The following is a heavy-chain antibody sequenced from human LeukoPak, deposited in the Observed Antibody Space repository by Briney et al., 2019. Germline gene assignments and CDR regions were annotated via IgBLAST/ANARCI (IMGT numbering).Heavy chain of an antibody. V-gene: IGHV4-59*08. CDR3: VSRLPYYYDSSGYYLDAFDI. J-gene: IGHJ3*02. Sequence: SETLSLTCTVYGGSISSYYWSWIRQPPGKGLEWIGYIYYSGSTNYNPSLKSRVTISVDTSKNQFSLKLSSVTAADTAVYYCVSRLPYYYDSSGYYLDAFDIWGQGTMVTVSS. D-gene: IGHD3-22*01. CDR2: IYYSGST. CDR1: GGSISSYY.